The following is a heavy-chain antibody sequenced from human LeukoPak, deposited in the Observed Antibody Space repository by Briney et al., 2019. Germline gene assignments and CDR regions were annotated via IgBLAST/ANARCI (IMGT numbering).Heavy chain of an antibody. CDR1: GGSISSYY. D-gene: IGHD6-13*01. CDR3: ARTSSSSDAFDI. Sequence: SETLSLTCTVSGGSISSYYWSWIRQPPGKGLEWIGYIYYSGSTYYNPSLKSRVTISVDSSKNQFSLKLSSVTAADTAVYYCARTSSSSDAFDIWGQGTKVTVSS. CDR2: IYYSGST. V-gene: IGHV4-59*08. J-gene: IGHJ3*02.